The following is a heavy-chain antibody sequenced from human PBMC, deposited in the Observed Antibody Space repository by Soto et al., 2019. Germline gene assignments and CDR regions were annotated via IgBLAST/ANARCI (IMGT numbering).Heavy chain of an antibody. CDR1: GGTFSSYA. CDR3: ASPYGSGSYSDVYNWFDP. CDR2: IIPIFGTA. J-gene: IGHJ5*02. D-gene: IGHD3-10*01. V-gene: IGHV1-69*05. Sequence: SVKVSCKASGGTFSSYAISWVRQAPGQGLEWMGGIIPIFGTANYAQKFQGRVTITRDTSASTAYMELSRLRSEDTAVYYCASPYGSGSYSDVYNWFDPWGQGTLVTVSS.